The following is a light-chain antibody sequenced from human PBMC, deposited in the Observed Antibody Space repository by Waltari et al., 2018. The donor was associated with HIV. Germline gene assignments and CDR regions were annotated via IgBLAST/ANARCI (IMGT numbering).Light chain of an antibody. Sequence: SYVLTQPPSVAVAPGQTARITCGGNNIGSKSVHWYQQKPGQAPVLVVLDDRDRPSWIPERFSGSNFGNTATLTISRVEAGDQADYFCHLWDRDTDHYVFGTGTKVTVL. CDR2: DDR. J-gene: IGLJ1*01. V-gene: IGLV3-21*02. CDR1: NIGSKS. CDR3: HLWDRDTDHYV.